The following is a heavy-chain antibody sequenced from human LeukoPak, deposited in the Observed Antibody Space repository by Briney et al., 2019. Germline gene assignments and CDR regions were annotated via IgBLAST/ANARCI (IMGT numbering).Heavy chain of an antibody. CDR2: ISSDGTTK. CDR3: ARDYSSGWYPPRFFDY. Sequence: GGSLRLSCAASGFIFSSYDMNWVRQAPGKGLEWVSYISSDGTTKYYVDSVEGRFTIARDNAKNSLFLQMNSLRAEDTAVYYCARDYSSGWYPPRFFDYWGQGTLVTVSS. D-gene: IGHD6-19*01. V-gene: IGHV3-48*03. J-gene: IGHJ4*02. CDR1: GFIFSSYD.